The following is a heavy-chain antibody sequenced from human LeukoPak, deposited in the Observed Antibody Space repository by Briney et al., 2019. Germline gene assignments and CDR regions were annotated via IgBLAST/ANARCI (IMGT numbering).Heavy chain of an antibody. CDR1: GFTFSSYS. Sequence: PGGSLRLSCVASGFTFSSYSMNWVRQAPGKGLEWVSSVSSSSDIYYADSLEGRFTISRDNAKNSLYLQMNSLRAEDTAVYYCTKGLTQVDYYDSSGIFDYWGQGTLVTVSS. J-gene: IGHJ4*02. CDR3: TKGLTQVDYYDSSGIFDY. D-gene: IGHD3-22*01. CDR2: VSSSSDI. V-gene: IGHV3-21*04.